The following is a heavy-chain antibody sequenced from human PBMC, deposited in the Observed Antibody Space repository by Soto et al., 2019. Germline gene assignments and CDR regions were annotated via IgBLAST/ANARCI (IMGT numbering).Heavy chain of an antibody. D-gene: IGHD3-10*01. CDR1: GFTFNTYP. V-gene: IGHV3-23*01. J-gene: IGHJ6*02. Sequence: GGSLRLSCATSGFTFNTYPMTWVRQAPGKGLEWVSSISSTAGRTSSYADSVKGRFAISRDFSDNTVYLQMNNLRVDDTAVYFCAKGVLSFHYGMEVWGQGTTVIVSS. CDR3: AKGVLSFHYGMEV. CDR2: ISSTAGRTS.